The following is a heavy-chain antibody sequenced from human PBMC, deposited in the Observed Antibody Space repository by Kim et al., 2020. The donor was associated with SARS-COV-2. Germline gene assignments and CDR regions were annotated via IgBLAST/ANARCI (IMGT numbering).Heavy chain of an antibody. CDR2: GIA. CDR3: ASLGVKEDY. D-gene: IGHD2-21*01. V-gene: IGHV1-69*02. J-gene: IGHJ4*02. Sequence: GIANYARKFQGRVTITADKSTSTAYRELSSLRSEDTAVYYCASLGVKEDYWGQGTLVTVSS.